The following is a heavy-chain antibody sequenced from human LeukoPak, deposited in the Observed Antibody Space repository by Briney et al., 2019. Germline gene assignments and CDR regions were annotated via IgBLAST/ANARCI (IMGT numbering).Heavy chain of an antibody. Sequence: SETLSLTCTVSGGSISSGSYYWGWIRQRPGKGLEWIGSIYYSGTTYYNPSLMSRVTISKDTSKNQFSLNLSSVTAADTAVYYCARARETEPVDYWSQGTLVTVSS. J-gene: IGHJ4*02. CDR3: ARARETEPVDY. CDR1: GGSISSGSYY. CDR2: IYYSGTT. V-gene: IGHV4-39*07.